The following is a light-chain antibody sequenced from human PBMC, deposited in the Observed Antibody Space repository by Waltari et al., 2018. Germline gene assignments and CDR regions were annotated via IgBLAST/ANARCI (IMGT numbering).Light chain of an antibody. CDR1: SSDVGGHNY. CDR2: EVN. CDR3: SSYTSSSTVV. Sequence: QSVLTQPASVSGSPGQSITISCTGTSSDVGGHNYVSWYQHHPGKAPKLMIYEVNNRPSGVSTRFSGSKSGNKASLTISDLQAEDEADYHCSSYTSSSTVVFGGGTKLTVL. J-gene: IGLJ2*01. V-gene: IGLV2-14*01.